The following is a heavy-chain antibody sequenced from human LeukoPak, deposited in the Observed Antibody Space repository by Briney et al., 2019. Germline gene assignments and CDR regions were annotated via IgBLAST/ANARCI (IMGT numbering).Heavy chain of an antibody. CDR2: IYYSGST. Sequence: SETLSLTCAVYGGSFTGYYWSWIRQPPGKGLEWIGSIYYSGSTYYNPSLKSRVTISVDTSKNQFSLKLSSVTAADTAVYYCARLVIAAAGPPHFDYWGQGTLVTVSS. CDR3: ARLVIAAAGPPHFDY. J-gene: IGHJ4*02. D-gene: IGHD6-13*01. V-gene: IGHV4-34*01. CDR1: GGSFTGYY.